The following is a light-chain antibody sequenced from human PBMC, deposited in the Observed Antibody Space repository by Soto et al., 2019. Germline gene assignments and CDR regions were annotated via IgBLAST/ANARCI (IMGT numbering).Light chain of an antibody. V-gene: IGKV1-5*03. CDR2: KAS. CDR1: QSISSW. Sequence: DIQMTQSPSTLSASVGDRVTITCRASQSISSWLAWYQQKPGKAPKSLIYKASSLESGIQSRFSVGGSGTEFTLTISSLQPDDFATYYCQQYNSYPITFGQGTRLESK. J-gene: IGKJ5*01. CDR3: QQYNSYPIT.